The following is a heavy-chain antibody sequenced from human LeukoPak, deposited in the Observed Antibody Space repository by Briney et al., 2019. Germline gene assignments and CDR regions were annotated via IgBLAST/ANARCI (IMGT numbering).Heavy chain of an antibody. Sequence: GGSRRLSCAASGFTVSSYAMHWVRQVPGEGLEWVAVISYDGSNKYYADSVKGRFTISRDNSKNTLYLQMNSLRAEDTAVYYCARDRSSGWYVYYYGMDVWGQGTTVTVSS. D-gene: IGHD6-19*01. CDR2: ISYDGSNK. J-gene: IGHJ6*02. CDR1: GFTVSSYA. CDR3: ARDRSSGWYVYYYGMDV. V-gene: IGHV3-30-3*01.